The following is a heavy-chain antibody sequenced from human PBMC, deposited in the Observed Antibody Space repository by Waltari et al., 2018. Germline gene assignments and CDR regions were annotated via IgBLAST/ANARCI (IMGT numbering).Heavy chain of an antibody. V-gene: IGHV1-8*03. CDR2: MNPNSGNT. CDR3: ARGSYYYGSGSKNWFDP. J-gene: IGHJ5*02. Sequence: QVQLVQSGAEVKKPGASVKVSCKASGYTFTSYDLNWVRQATGQGLEGMGWMNPNSGNTGYAQKFQGRVTITRNTSISTAYMELSSLRSEDTAVYYCARGSYYYGSGSKNWFDPWGQGTLVTVSS. D-gene: IGHD3-10*01. CDR1: GYTFTSYD.